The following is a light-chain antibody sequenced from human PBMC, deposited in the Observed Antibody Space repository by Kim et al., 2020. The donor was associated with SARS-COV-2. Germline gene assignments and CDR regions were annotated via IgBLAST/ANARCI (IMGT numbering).Light chain of an antibody. Sequence: DIQMTQSPSTLSASVGHRVTITCRASQSISSWLAWYQQKPGKAPKLLIYKTSSLESGVPSRFSGSGSGTEFTLTISSLQPDDFATYHCQQYDSYPYTFGQGTKLEI. V-gene: IGKV1-5*03. CDR2: KTS. CDR3: QQYDSYPYT. J-gene: IGKJ2*01. CDR1: QSISSW.